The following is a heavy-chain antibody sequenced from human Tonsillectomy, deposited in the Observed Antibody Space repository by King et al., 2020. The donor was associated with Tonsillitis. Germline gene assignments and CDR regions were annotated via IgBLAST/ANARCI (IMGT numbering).Heavy chain of an antibody. CDR3: ARPVVRFRAVISDAFDI. V-gene: IGHV5-51*01. Sequence: QLVQSGAEVKKPGESLKISCKGSGYSFTDFWIGWVRQMPGKGLEWMGIIYPGDSDTRYSPSFQGHVSISADKSISTAYLQWSSLKASDTAMYYCARPVVRFRAVISDAFDIWGQGTMVTVSS. CDR1: GYSFTDFW. D-gene: IGHD3-10*01. CDR2: IYPGDSDT. J-gene: IGHJ3*02.